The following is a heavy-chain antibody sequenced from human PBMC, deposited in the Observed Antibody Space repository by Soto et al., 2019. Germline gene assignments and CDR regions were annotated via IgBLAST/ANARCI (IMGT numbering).Heavy chain of an antibody. CDR2: ISTSSGYT. CDR3: ARVAGYGDYRFDH. Sequence: LRLSCAASGFTFSDYYMSWIRQAPGKGLEWVASISTSSGYTTYADSVKGRFTISRDNAKNSLFLEVDSLRAEDTAVYYCARVAGYGDYRFDHWGQGTLVTVSS. CDR1: GFTFSDYY. V-gene: IGHV3-11*06. D-gene: IGHD4-17*01. J-gene: IGHJ4*02.